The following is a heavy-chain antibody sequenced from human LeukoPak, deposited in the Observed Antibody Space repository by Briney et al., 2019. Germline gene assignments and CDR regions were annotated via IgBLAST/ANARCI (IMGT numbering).Heavy chain of an antibody. V-gene: IGHV3-23*01. CDR1: EFPFSTYA. Sequence: GGSLRLSCAASEFPFSTYAMTWVRQAPGKGLEWVSGITGSDSSTYYADSVRGRFTISRDNSKNTLYLQMNSLRADDTAVYYCARGATPFDYGGNSVYWGQGTLVTVSS. CDR2: ITGSDSST. D-gene: IGHD4-23*01. J-gene: IGHJ4*02. CDR3: ARGATPFDYGGNSVY.